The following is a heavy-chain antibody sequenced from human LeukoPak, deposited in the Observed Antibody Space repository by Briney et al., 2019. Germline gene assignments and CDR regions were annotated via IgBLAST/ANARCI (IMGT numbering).Heavy chain of an antibody. Sequence: GAALQISWRGSGWVFTGYWMGWVRQMPGKGLEWMGIIYPGDSDPRYRPSFQGQVPISADKSISTAYLQSSSLKAPDSAMYYCARRRDGCVTDYWGQGTLVTVSS. CDR2: IYPGDSDP. J-gene: IGHJ4*02. CDR1: GWVFTGYW. V-gene: IGHV5-51*01. CDR3: ARRRDGCVTDY. D-gene: IGHD5-24*01.